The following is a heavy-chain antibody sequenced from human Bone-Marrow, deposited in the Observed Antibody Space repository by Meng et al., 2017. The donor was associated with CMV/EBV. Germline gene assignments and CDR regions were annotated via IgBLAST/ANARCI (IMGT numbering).Heavy chain of an antibody. V-gene: IGHV4-61*01. J-gene: IGHJ6*01. CDR2: IYYSGST. D-gene: IGHD2-2*01. CDR3: ARDSWVVSRLGMDV. CDR1: GGSVSSGSFY. Sequence: SETLSLTCTVSGGSVSSGSFYWSWIRQPPGKGLEWIGYIYYSGSTNYNPSLKSRVTISVDTSKNQFSLKMSSVTAADTAVYYCARDSWVVSRLGMDVWGQGTTVTGYS.